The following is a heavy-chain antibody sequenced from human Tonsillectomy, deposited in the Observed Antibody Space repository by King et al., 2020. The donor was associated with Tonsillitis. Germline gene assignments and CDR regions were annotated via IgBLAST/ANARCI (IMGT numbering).Heavy chain of an antibody. CDR2: INWDGSRA. CDR1: GFTFDDHA. J-gene: IGHJ4*02. CDR3: AKDHRRALAGAPFLDH. Sequence: EVQLVESGGLVVQPGGSLRLSCAASGFTFDDHAMHWVRQAPGKGLEWVCLINWDGSRAYYADSVTGRFTVSRDDSTNSLHLQMNSLRVEDTALYYCAKDHRRALAGAPFLDHWGQGTLVTVSS. V-gene: IGHV3-43D*03. D-gene: IGHD6-19*01.